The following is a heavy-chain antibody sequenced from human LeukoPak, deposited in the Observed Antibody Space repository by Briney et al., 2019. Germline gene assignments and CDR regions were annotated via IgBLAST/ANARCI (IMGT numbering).Heavy chain of an antibody. V-gene: IGHV1-8*01. CDR3: ARAHRPYCSSTSCYYYFDY. CDR1: GYTFTSYD. CDR2: MNPNSGNT. J-gene: IGHJ4*02. D-gene: IGHD2-2*01. Sequence: ASVKVSCKASGYTFTSYDINWVRQATGQGLEWMGWMNPNSGNTGYAQKFQGRVTMTRNTSISTAYMELSSLRSEVTAVHYCARAHRPYCSSTSCYYYFDYWGQGTLVTVSS.